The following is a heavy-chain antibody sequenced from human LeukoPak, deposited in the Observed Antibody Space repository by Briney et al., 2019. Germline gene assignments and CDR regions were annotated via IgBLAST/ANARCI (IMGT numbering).Heavy chain of an antibody. Sequence: GASVKVSCKASGYTFTSYGISWVRQAPGQGLEWMGWISAYNGNTNYAQKLQGRVTMTTDTSTNTADMELRSLRSDDTAVYYCAREITMVRMDAFDIWGQETMVTVSS. V-gene: IGHV1-18*01. CDR1: GYTFTSYG. D-gene: IGHD3-10*01. CDR2: ISAYNGNT. CDR3: AREITMVRMDAFDI. J-gene: IGHJ3*02.